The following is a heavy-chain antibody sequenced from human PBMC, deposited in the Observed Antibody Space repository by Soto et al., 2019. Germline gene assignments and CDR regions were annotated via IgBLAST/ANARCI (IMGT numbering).Heavy chain of an antibody. CDR1: GFTFSSYA. D-gene: IGHD3-3*01. CDR2: ISGSGGST. J-gene: IGHJ4*02. Sequence: PGGSLRLSCAASGFTFSSYAMIWVRQAPGKGLEWVSGISGSGGSTYYADSVKGRFTISRDNSKNTLDLQMNSLRAEDTAVYYCAKPPITIFGLANSFFDYWGQGTQVTVSS. V-gene: IGHV3-23*01. CDR3: AKPPITIFGLANSFFDY.